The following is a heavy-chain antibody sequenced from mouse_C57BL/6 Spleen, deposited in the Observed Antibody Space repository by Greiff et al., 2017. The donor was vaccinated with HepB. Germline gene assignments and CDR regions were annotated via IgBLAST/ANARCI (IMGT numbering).Heavy chain of an antibody. CDR3: ARRDLDGSSFNAIED. D-gene: IGHD1-1*01. CDR2: INPYNGGT. Sequence: EVQLQESGPVLVKPGASVKMSCKASGYTFTDYYMNWVKQSHGKSLEWIGVINPYNGGTSYNQKFKGKATLTVDKSSSTAYMELNSLTSEDSAVYYCARRDLDGSSFNAIEDWGKGAPVTASS. J-gene: IGHJ4*01. V-gene: IGHV1-19*01. CDR1: GYTFTDYY.